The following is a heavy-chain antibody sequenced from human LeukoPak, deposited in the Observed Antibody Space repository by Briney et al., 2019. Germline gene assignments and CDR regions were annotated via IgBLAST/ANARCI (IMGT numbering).Heavy chain of an antibody. Sequence: GRSLRLSCAASGFTFNIYGMHWVRQAPGKGLEWVAVIWYDGSDKYYIDSVKGRFTISRDNSMNTLYLQMNSLRAEDTAVYYCARYRQGIGFDYWGQGTLVTVSS. D-gene: IGHD3-10*01. J-gene: IGHJ4*02. CDR2: IWYDGSDK. CDR3: ARYRQGIGFDY. V-gene: IGHV3-33*01. CDR1: GFTFNIYG.